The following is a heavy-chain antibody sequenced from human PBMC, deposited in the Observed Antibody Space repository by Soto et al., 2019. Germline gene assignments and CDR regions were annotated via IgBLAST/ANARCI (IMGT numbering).Heavy chain of an antibody. J-gene: IGHJ6*03. V-gene: IGHV3-15*01. CDR3: TTGGDSNGYYYYYMDV. CDR2: IKSKTDGGTK. Sequence: GGSLRLSCAASGFTFSNAWMSWVRQAPGKGLEWVGRIKSKTDGGTKDYAAHVKGRFTISNDDSKHKLNLQMNSLKTEDTAVYYCTTGGDSNGYYYYYMDVWGKGTTVTVSS. CDR1: GFTFSNAW. D-gene: IGHD4-4*01.